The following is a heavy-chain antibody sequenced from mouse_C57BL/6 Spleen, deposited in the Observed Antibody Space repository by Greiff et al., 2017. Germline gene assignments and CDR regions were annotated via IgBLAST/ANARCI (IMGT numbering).Heavy chain of an antibody. J-gene: IGHJ4*01. CDR1: GYTFTDYY. D-gene: IGHD1-1*01. CDR3: ARRDYGSSYGYAMDY. CDR2: INPYNGGT. V-gene: IGHV1-19*01. Sequence: VQLQQSGPVLVKPGASVKMSCKASGYTFTDYYMNWVKQSHGKSLEWIGVINPYNGGTSYNQKFKGKATLTVDKSSSTAYMELNSLTSEDSAVYYCARRDYGSSYGYAMDYWGQGTSVTVSS.